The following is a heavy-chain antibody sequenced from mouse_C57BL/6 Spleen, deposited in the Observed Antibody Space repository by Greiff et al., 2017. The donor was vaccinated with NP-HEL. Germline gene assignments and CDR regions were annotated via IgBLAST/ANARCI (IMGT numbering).Heavy chain of an antibody. V-gene: IGHV10-1*01. CDR3: VRDGAVGFYAMDY. D-gene: IGHD1-1*01. Sequence: DVQLVESGGGLVQPKGSLKLSCAASGFSFNTYAMNWVRQAPGKGLEWVARIRSKSNNYATYYADSVKDRFTISRDDSESMLYLQMNNLKTEDTAMYYCVRDGAVGFYAMDYWGQGTSVTVSS. CDR2: IRSKSNNYAT. CDR1: GFSFNTYA. J-gene: IGHJ4*01.